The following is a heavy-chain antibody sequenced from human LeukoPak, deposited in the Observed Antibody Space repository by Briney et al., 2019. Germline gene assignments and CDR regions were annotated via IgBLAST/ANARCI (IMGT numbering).Heavy chain of an antibody. V-gene: IGHV3-48*03. D-gene: IGHD1-26*01. CDR1: GFTFSSYE. CDR3: ARDDMGAFDY. J-gene: IGHJ4*02. Sequence: GGSLRLSCAASGFTFSSYEMNWVRHVPGKELEWISYISSSGSTIYFADSVKGRFTISRDNAKNSLYLQMNSLRVEDTAVYYCARDDMGAFDYWGQGTLVTVSS. CDR2: ISSSGSTI.